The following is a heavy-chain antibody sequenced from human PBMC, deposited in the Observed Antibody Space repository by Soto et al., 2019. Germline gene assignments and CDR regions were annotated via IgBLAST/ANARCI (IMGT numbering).Heavy chain of an antibody. J-gene: IGHJ6*02. CDR3: ARGQLGQTYYYYYGMDV. V-gene: IGHV1-46*01. D-gene: IGHD6-6*01. CDR1: GYTFTSYY. CDR2: TNPSGGST. Sequence: ASVKVSCKASGYTFTSYYMHWVRKAPGQGLEWMGITNPSGGSTSYAQKFQGRVTMTRDTSTSTVYMELSSLRSEDTAVYYCARGQLGQTYYYYYGMDVWGQGTTVTVSS.